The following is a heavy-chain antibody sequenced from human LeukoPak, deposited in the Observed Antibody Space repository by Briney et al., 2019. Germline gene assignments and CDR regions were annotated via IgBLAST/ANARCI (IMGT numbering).Heavy chain of an antibody. V-gene: IGHV4-39*07. J-gene: IGHJ6*03. CDR3: ARGAVAANFPYYYYYMDV. D-gene: IGHD6-19*01. CDR1: GGSISSSNFY. CDR2: INHSGST. Sequence: SETLSLTCTVSGGSISSSNFYWGWIRQPPGKGLEWIGEINHSGSTNYNPSLKSRVTISVDTSKNQFSLKLSSVTAADTAVYYCARGAVAANFPYYYYYMDVWGKGTTVTVSS.